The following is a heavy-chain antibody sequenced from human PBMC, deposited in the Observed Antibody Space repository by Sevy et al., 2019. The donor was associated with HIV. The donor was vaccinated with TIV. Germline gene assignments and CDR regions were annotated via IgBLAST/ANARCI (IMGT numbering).Heavy chain of an antibody. D-gene: IGHD3-22*01. CDR2: ISGSGGST. V-gene: IGHV3-23*01. CDR3: AKVDSSGYYPYYFDY. J-gene: IGHJ4*02. CDR1: GFTFSSYA. Sequence: GGSLRLSCAASGFTFSSYAMSWVRQAPGKGLEWVSAISGSGGSTYYADSVKGRFTISRDNSKNTLYLEMNSLRAEDTAVYYCAKVDSSGYYPYYFDYWGQGTLVTVSS.